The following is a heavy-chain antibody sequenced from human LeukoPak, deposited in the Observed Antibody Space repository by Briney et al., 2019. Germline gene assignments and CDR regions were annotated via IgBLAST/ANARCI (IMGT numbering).Heavy chain of an antibody. CDR1: GFTFTNYA. V-gene: IGHV3-30-3*01. J-gene: IGHJ4*02. CDR3: AGSGYSSGWYYFDY. CDR2: ISYDERNK. D-gene: IGHD6-19*01. Sequence: GGSLRLSCAASGFTFTNYALHWVRQAPGKGLEWVAVISYDERNKYYRDSVKGRFTISRDNSKNTLYLQMNSLRAEDTAVYYCAGSGYSSGWYYFDYWGQGTLVTVSS.